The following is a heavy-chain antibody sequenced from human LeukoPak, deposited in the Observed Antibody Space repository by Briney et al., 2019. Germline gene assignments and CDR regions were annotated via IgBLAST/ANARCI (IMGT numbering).Heavy chain of an antibody. V-gene: IGHV3-11*01. CDR2: IGGSGPTI. Sequence: GGSLRLSCAASGFTFSDYYMTWIRQAPGKGLEWVSYIGGSGPTIYYADSVKGRFTISRDNAKNSLHLQMNSLRAEDTAVYYCARGPCCYYHGLDYWGQGTPVTVSS. CDR3: ARGPCCYYHGLDY. CDR1: GFTFSDYY. J-gene: IGHJ4*03. D-gene: IGHD3-10*01.